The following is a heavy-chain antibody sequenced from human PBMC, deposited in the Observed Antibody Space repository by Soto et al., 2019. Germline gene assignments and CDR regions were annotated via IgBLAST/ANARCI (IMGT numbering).Heavy chain of an antibody. D-gene: IGHD3-3*01. CDR1: GFTFSNAW. CDR3: TTQVITIFGGVSDY. CDR2: IKSKTDGGTT. J-gene: IGHJ4*02. Sequence: EVQLVESGGGLVKPGGSLRLSCAASGFTFSNAWMSWVRQAPGKGLEWVGRIKSKTDGGTTDYAAPVKGRFTISRDDSKNTLYLQMNSLKTGDTAVYYCTTQVITIFGGVSDYWGQGTLVTVSS. V-gene: IGHV3-15*01.